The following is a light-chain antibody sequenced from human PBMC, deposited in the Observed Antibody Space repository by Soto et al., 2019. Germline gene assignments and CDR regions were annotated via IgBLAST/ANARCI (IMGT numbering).Light chain of an antibody. CDR1: SSDVGYYNY. CDR3: SSYAGNNNVV. Sequence: QSVLTQPPSASGSPGQSVTISCTGTSSDVGYYNYVAWYQQHPGKAPKLMIYEVSKRPSGVPDRFSGSKSGNTASLTVSGLQAEDEADYYCSSYAGNNNVVFGGGTQLTVL. V-gene: IGLV2-8*01. CDR2: EVS. J-gene: IGLJ2*01.